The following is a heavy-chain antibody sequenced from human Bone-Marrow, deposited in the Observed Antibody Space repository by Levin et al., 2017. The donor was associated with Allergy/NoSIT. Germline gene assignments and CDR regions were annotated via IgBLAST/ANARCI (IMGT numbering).Heavy chain of an antibody. CDR2: VYYRGDT. D-gene: IGHD2-21*02. V-gene: IGHV4-59*01. CDR1: GGSTVSYY. J-gene: IGHJ6*02. CDR3: AREQSDFDFYFYGLDV. Sequence: KSSETLSLTCTVSGGSTVSYYWSWIRQPPGKGLEWIGRVYYRGDTGYNPSLKGRVTISLDTSKNQFSLEVKSVTAADTGVYFCAREQSDFDFYFYGLDVWGQGTTVTVSS.